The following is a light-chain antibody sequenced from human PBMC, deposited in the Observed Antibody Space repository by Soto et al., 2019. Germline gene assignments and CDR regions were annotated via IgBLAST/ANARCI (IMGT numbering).Light chain of an antibody. CDR3: QQSYSSLAMYT. CDR2: AAS. V-gene: IGKV1-39*01. J-gene: IGKJ2*01. CDR1: QSISNY. Sequence: DIQMTQSPSSLSASVGDRVTITCRASQSISNYLNWYQQKPGKAPKLLIYAASTLQSGVPSRFSGSGTGKNFTLTISSLQPEDFATYYCQQSYSSLAMYTFGQGTKLEIK.